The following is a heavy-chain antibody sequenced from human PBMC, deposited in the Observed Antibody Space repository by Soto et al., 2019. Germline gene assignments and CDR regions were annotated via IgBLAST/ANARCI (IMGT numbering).Heavy chain of an antibody. CDR1: GFTFSDSA. CDR3: TRLAWFDP. V-gene: IGHV3-73*01. CDR2: VRGRVDNYAT. Sequence: GGSLRLSCAGSGFTFSDSAIHWVRQASGKGLEWVGRVRGRVDNYATAYAVSVKGRFTISRDDSKNTAYLQMSSLKTEDTAVYHCTRLAWFDPWGQGTLVTVSS. J-gene: IGHJ5*02.